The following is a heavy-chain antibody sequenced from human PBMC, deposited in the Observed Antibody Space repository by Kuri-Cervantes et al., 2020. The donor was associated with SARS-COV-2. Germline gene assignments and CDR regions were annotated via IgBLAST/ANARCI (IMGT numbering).Heavy chain of an antibody. CDR3: SFDRGYSYGPFDY. CDR2: ISAYNGNT. V-gene: IGHV1-18*01. J-gene: IGHJ4*02. D-gene: IGHD5-18*01. CDR1: GYTLTELS. Sequence: ASVKVSCKVSGYTLTELSMHWVRQAPGQGLEWMGWISAYNGNTNYAQKLQGRVTITADKSTSTAYMELSSLRSEDTAVYYCSFDRGYSYGPFDYWGQGTLVTVSS.